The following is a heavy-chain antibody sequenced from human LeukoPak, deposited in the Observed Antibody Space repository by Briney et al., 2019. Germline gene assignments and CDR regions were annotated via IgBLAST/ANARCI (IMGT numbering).Heavy chain of an antibody. Sequence: GGSLRLSCAASGFTFSSYAMSWVRQAPGKGLEWVSAISGSGGSTYYADSVKGRFTISRHNPKNTLYLQMNSRRAEDTAVYYCAKGGVLRYFDWLLYIYWGQGTLVTVSS. D-gene: IGHD3-9*01. CDR1: GFTFSSYA. CDR3: AKGGVLRYFDWLLYIY. V-gene: IGHV3-23*01. CDR2: ISGSGGST. J-gene: IGHJ4*02.